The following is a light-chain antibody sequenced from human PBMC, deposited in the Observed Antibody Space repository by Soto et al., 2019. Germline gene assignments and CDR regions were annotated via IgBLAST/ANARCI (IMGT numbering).Light chain of an antibody. J-gene: IGLJ1*01. Sequence: QSVLTQPPSVSGATGQRVTISCTGNSSNIGTDYGVHWYQQLPGTAPKLLIYANNNRPSGVPDRFSGSKSGTSASLAIAGLQAEDEADYYCQSYDSSLSGCVFGTGTKLTVL. V-gene: IGLV1-40*01. CDR1: SSNIGTDYG. CDR2: ANN. CDR3: QSYDSSLSGCV.